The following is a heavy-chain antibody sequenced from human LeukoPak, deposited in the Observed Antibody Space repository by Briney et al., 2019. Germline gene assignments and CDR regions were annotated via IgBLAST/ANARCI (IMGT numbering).Heavy chain of an antibody. J-gene: IGHJ4*02. D-gene: IGHD6-13*01. CDR1: GFTFSSYR. V-gene: IGHV3-21*01. Sequence: GSLRLSCSASGFTFSSYRLNWVRQAPGKGLGWVSSISSSSSYIYYADSVKGRFTISRDRANNSLYLQMNSLRAEDTAVYYCERDGRGIAAAGFYFDYWGQGTLVTVSS. CDR3: ERDGRGIAAAGFYFDY. CDR2: ISSSSSYI.